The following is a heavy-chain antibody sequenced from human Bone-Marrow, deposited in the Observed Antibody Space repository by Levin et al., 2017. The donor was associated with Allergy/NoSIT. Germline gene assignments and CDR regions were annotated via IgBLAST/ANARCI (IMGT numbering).Heavy chain of an antibody. D-gene: IGHD6-19*01. CDR3: QFRPDFQQWLLRD. CDR1: GFSLSTSGVG. V-gene: IGHV2-5*02. Sequence: SGPTLVKPTQTLTLTCTFSGFSLSTSGVGVGWIRQPPGKALEWLAHIYWDDDKRYSPSLKSRLTITKTTSKNQVVLPMTNMASVYTTTYYFQFRPDFQQWLLRDWGQGTLDTGSS. CDR2: IYWDDDK. J-gene: IGHJ4*02.